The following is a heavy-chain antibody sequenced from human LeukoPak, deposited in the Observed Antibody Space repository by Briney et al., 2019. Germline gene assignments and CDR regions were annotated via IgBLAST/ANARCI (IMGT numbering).Heavy chain of an antibody. CDR3: ARGGGDRNPFDY. CDR2: IYSGGNT. CDR1: GFTVSDNY. J-gene: IGHJ4*02. D-gene: IGHD4-17*01. V-gene: IGHV3-66*01. Sequence: GGSLRLSCAVSGFTVSDNYMTWVRQAPGKGLDWVSVIYSGGNTYYADSVKGRFIISRDNSKNTLYLQMNSLRVEDTAVYYCARGGGDRNPFDYWGQGTVDTVSS.